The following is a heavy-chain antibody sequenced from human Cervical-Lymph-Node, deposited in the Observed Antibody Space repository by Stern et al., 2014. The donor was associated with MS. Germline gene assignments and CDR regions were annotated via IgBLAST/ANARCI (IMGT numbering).Heavy chain of an antibody. J-gene: IGHJ6*02. CDR2: ISHDGSNK. V-gene: IGHV3-30*09. CDR1: GSTFSKSA. Sequence: DQLVESGGGVVPPGRSLRLSCADSGSTFSKSAMHWVRQAPGKGLEWVDVISHDGSNKQYGDSVKGRLAISRDNSRNTLSLEIYSLRAEDTAVYYCVRTESFYYYDGMDVWGHGTTVIVSS. CDR3: VRTESFYYYDGMDV.